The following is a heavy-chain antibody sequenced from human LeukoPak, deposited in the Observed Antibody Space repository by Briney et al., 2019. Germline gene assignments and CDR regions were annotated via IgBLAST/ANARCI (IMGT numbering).Heavy chain of an antibody. J-gene: IGHJ6*03. CDR2: ISSDGRTI. Sequence: PGGSLRLSCAASAFTFSTYSMNWVRQAPGKGLAWVSYISSDGRTIYNADSVKAPCRDSRDNAKDSLYLRMNSLRVEDTAVYYCARMTTVTTAAYCYFMVVWGER. V-gene: IGHV3-48*04. CDR1: AFTFSTYS. CDR3: ARMTTVTTAAYCYFMVV. D-gene: IGHD4-11*01.